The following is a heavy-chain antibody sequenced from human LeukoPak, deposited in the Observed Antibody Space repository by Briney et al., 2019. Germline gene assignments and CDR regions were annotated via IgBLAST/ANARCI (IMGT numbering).Heavy chain of an antibody. CDR1: GYTFTTYA. Sequence: ASVKVSCKASGYTFTTYAISWVRQAPGQGLEWMGWISAYNGSTNYAQQLRGRVTMTTDTSTSTAYMELRSLRSDDTAVYYCARDVSDFRSFSKYYYMDVWGKGTTVTVSS. J-gene: IGHJ6*03. D-gene: IGHD3-3*01. CDR2: ISAYNGST. CDR3: ARDVSDFRSFSKYYYMDV. V-gene: IGHV1-18*01.